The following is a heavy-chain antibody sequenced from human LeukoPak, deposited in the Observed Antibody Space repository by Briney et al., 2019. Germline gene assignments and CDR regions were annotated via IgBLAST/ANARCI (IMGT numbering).Heavy chain of an antibody. J-gene: IGHJ6*03. CDR1: GFTFSSYG. Sequence: PGGSLRLSCAASGFTFSSYGMNWVRQAPGKGLEWAASIRSDGSDKKYADSVKGQFTISRDNSKSTLNLQMNSLRAEDTAVYYCAKDRILWFGNYYMDVWGKGTTVTISS. V-gene: IGHV3-30*02. CDR3: AKDRILWFGNYYMDV. D-gene: IGHD3-10*01. CDR2: IRSDGSDK.